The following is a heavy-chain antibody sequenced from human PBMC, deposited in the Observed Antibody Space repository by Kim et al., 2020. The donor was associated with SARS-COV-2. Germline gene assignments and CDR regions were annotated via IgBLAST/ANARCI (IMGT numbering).Heavy chain of an antibody. D-gene: IGHD3-22*01. V-gene: IGHV4-34*01. Sequence: LKSRVTISVDTSKNQFSLKLSSVTAADTAVYYCARGVGYDSSGYYYHFDYWGQGTLVTVSS. J-gene: IGHJ4*02. CDR3: ARGVGYDSSGYYYHFDY.